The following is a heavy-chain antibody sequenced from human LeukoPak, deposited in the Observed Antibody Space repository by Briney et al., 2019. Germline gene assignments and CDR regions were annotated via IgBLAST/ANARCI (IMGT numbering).Heavy chain of an antibody. D-gene: IGHD4-17*01. V-gene: IGHV3-23*01. CDR3: TTDDGDWVDN. CDR2: ISGSGDST. Sequence: GGSLRLSCAASGFTFTSYALSWVRQAPGKGLEWVSAISGSGDSTFYADSVKGRFTISRDNSKHTLYLQMNSLRAEDTAVYYCTTDDGDWVDNWGQGTLVTVSS. CDR1: GFTFTSYA. J-gene: IGHJ5*02.